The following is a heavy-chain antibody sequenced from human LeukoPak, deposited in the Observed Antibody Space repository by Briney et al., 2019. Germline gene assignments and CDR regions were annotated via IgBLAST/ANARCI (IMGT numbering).Heavy chain of an antibody. CDR2: INTHNGNK. J-gene: IGHJ4*02. CDR1: DYTFSSDG. Sequence: SVKVSCKISDYTFSSDGFTWVRQAPGKGLEWMGWINTHNGNKNYAQKFQGRVTMTTDTSTNTAYMDLRSLTSNDTATYYCADRGQQLYDYWGQGTLVTVSS. V-gene: IGHV1-18*01. CDR3: ADRGQQLYDY. D-gene: IGHD6-13*01.